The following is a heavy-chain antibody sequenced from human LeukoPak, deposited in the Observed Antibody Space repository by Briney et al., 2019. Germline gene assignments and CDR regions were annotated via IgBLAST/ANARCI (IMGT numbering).Heavy chain of an antibody. CDR2: ISSSSSYI. V-gene: IGHV3-21*01. CDR3: ARARTGDDAFDI. J-gene: IGHJ3*02. CDR1: GFTFSSYS. Sequence: GGSLRLSCAASGFTFSSYSMNWVRQAPGKGLGWVSSISSSSSYIYYADSVKGRFTISRDNAKNSLYLQMNSLRAEDTAVYYCARARTGDDAFDIWGQGTMVTVSS. D-gene: IGHD7-27*01.